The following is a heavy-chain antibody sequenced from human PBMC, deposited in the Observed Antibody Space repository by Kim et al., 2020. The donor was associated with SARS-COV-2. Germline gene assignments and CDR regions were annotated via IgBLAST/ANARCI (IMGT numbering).Heavy chain of an antibody. J-gene: IGHJ3*02. CDR3: ARDGGWMVARLLHDAFDI. V-gene: IGHV3-30*04. D-gene: IGHD2-21*01. CDR1: GFTFSSYA. Sequence: GGSLRLSCAASGFTFSSYAMHWVRQAPGKGLEWVAVISYDGSNKYYADSVKGRFTISRDNSKNTLYLQMNSLRAEDTAVYYCARDGGWMVARLLHDAFDIWGQGTMVTVSS. CDR2: ISYDGSNK.